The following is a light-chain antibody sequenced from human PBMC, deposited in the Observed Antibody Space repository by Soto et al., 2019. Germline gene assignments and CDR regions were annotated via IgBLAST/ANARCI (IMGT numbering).Light chain of an antibody. CDR1: QRISTY. J-gene: IGKJ4*01. CDR3: QQRNSYTLT. V-gene: IGKV1-9*01. CDR2: SAS. Sequence: DIPLNPSASSLSASVGARFPITCRTRQRISTYLAWYQQKPGEAAKILIYSASTLQSGVPARFSGSGSATDFILTIISMQPEDFATYYCQQRNSYTLTFGGGTKVDIK.